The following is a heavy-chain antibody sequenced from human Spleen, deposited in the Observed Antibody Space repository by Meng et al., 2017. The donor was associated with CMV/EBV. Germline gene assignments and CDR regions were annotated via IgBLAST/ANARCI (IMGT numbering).Heavy chain of an antibody. Sequence: FSLSTRGVIGGCIRQPPGQALEWLALIYWNDDKPYLPSLPLLLTITKDTSKNQVVLTMTNMDPVDTATYYCAHTGDRYSSSSEAFDPWGQGTLVTVSS. CDR1: FSLSTRGVI. V-gene: IGHV2-5*01. D-gene: IGHD6-6*01. J-gene: IGHJ5*02. CDR2: IYWNDDK. CDR3: AHTGDRYSSSSEAFDP.